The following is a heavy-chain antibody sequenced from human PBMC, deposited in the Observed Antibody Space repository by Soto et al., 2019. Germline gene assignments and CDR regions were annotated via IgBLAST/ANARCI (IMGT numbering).Heavy chain of an antibody. J-gene: IGHJ5*02. CDR3: ARGVYLSLVRTGWFDP. Sequence: QVQLQESGPGLVKASETLSLTCTVSGTSMSGHFWSWMRQPPGKGLEWIGYGYYSGSTLYNPSLTSRVTISLDTSKNHFSLRLNSVTSADTAVYYCARGVYLSLVRTGWFDPWGQGTLVTVSS. V-gene: IGHV4-59*11. D-gene: IGHD3-10*01. CDR2: GYYSGST. CDR1: GTSMSGHF.